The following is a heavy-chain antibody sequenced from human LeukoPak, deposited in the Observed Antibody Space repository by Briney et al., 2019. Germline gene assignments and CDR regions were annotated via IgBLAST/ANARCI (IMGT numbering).Heavy chain of an antibody. CDR1: GFTFSSYS. CDR3: ARYYYDSSGYYS. D-gene: IGHD3-22*01. Sequence: GGSLRLSRAASGFTFSSYSMNWVRQAPWKGLEWVSSIISSSSYIYYADSVKGRFTISRHNAKNSLYLHMNSLRAEDTAVYYCARYYYDSSGYYSWGQGTLVTVSS. CDR2: IISSSSYI. J-gene: IGHJ4*02. V-gene: IGHV3-21*01.